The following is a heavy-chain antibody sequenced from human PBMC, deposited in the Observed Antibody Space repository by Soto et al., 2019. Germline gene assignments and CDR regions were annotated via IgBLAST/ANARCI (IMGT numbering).Heavy chain of an antibody. D-gene: IGHD3-22*01. J-gene: IGHJ6*02. CDR1: GGTFSSYA. CDR2: IIPIFGTA. CDR3: ASALYYYDSSGYTGPADYYYYGMDV. V-gene: IGHV1-69*13. Sequence: GASVKVSCKASGGTFSSYAISWVRQAPGQGLEWMGGIIPIFGTANYAQKFQGRVTITADESTSTAYMELSSLRSEDTAVYYCASALYYYDSSGYTGPADYYYYGMDVWGQGTTVTVSS.